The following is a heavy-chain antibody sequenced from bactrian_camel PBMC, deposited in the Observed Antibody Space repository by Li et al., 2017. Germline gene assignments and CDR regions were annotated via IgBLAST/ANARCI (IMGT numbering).Heavy chain of an antibody. CDR1: GATQDIGC. D-gene: IGHD4*01. J-gene: IGHJ4*01. V-gene: IGHV3S53*01. CDR3: VTGRDYSDYVLPFND. CDR2: IDSDGIT. Sequence: VQLVESGGESVQAGGSLRLSCVASGATQDIGCMGWFRQVPGLEREGIGSIDSDGITTYADSLKARFTISRDNAKNTVYLQMNSLKSEDTALYYCVTGRDYSDYVLPFNDWGQGTQVTVS.